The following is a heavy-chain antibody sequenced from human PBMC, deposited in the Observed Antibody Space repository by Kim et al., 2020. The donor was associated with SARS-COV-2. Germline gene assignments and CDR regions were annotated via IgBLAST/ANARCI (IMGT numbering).Heavy chain of an antibody. CDR2: IINNGVST. J-gene: IGHJ4*02. CDR1: GFTFSSYA. V-gene: IGHV3-23*01. CDR3: AKRSAYSFDF. Sequence: GGSLRLSCAASGFTFSSYALSWVRQAPGKGLEWVSSIINNGVSTYYADSVKGRFTISRDNSKNTLYLQMNRLRAEDTAIYYCAKRSAYSFDFWGQGTQVTVSS. D-gene: IGHD3-3*01.